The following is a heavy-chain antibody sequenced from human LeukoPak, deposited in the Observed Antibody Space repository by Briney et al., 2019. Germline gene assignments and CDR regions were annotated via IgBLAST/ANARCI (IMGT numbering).Heavy chain of an antibody. CDR3: ARDLDSSGWYGPIDY. CDR1: GYTFTGYY. V-gene: IGHV1-2*02. D-gene: IGHD6-19*01. CDR2: INPNSGGT. Sequence: ASVKVSFEASGYTFTGYYMHWVRQAPGQGLEWMGWINPNSGGTNYAQKFQGRVTMTRDTSISTAYMELSRLRSDDTAVYYCARDLDSSGWYGPIDYWGQGTLVTVSS. J-gene: IGHJ4*02.